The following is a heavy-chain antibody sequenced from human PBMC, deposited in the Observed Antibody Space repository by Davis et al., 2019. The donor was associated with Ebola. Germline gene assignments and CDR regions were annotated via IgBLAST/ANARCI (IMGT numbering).Heavy chain of an antibody. CDR2: IYYSGST. J-gene: IGHJ5*02. D-gene: IGHD1-14*01. CDR1: GGSISSSSYY. CDR3: ARAAITATLRAGNWFDP. V-gene: IGHV4-39*01. Sequence: SETLSLTCTVSGGSISSSSYYWGWIHQPPGKGLEWIGSIYYSGSTYYNPSLKSRVTISVDTSKNQFSLKLSSVTAADTAVYYCARAAITATLRAGNWFDPWGQGTLVTVSS.